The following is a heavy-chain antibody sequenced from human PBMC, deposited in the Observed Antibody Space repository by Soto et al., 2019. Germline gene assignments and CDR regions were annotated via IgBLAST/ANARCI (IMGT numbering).Heavy chain of an antibody. D-gene: IGHD6-13*01. CDR2: VFYSGST. CDR1: GASITSFS. J-gene: IGHJ5*02. V-gene: IGHV4-59*13. CDR3: ARDMYSRQNWFDP. Sequence: PSETLSLTCSVSGASITSFSWSWIRQSPDKVLEWIGYVFYSGSTTYNPSLKSRVTLSIDRSKNQFSLKLTSVTAADTAIYFCARDMYSRQNWFDPWGQGTLVTVSS.